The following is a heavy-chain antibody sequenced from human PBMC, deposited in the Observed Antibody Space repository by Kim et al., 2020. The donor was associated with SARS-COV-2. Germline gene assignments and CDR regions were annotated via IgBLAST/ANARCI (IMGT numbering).Heavy chain of an antibody. V-gene: IGHV4-59*01. Sequence: SETLSLTCTVSGGSISSYYWSWIRQPPGKGLEWIGYIYYSGSTNYNPSLKSRVTISVDTSKNQFSLKLSSVTAADTAVYYCARDQGDYYCSGGSCYYYWGQRPLVTVSS. J-gene: IGHJ4*02. CDR1: GGSISSYY. CDR3: ARDQGDYYCSGGSCYYY. D-gene: IGHD2-15*01. CDR2: IYYSGST.